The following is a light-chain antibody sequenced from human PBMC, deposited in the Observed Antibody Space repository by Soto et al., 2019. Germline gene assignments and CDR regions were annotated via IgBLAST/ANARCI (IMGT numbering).Light chain of an antibody. J-gene: IGLJ2*01. CDR1: SSNIGAGYD. V-gene: IGLV1-40*01. CDR2: GNN. Sequence: QPVLTQPPSVSGAPGQRVTISCTGSSSNIGAGYDVHWYKQLPGTAPKLLIYGNNKRPSGVPDRLSGSKSGTSGALAITGLQAEDEADYYCHSYDSSLSGSVFGGGTKVTVL. CDR3: HSYDSSLSGSV.